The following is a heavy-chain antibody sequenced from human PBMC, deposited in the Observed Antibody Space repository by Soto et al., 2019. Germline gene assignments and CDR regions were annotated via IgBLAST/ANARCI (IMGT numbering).Heavy chain of an antibody. D-gene: IGHD2-21*01. CDR3: ATDSVA. J-gene: IGHJ5*02. CDR2: ITGDGGRT. CDR1: GFNFSNYA. V-gene: IGHV3-23*01. Sequence: GGSLRLSCAASGFNFSNYAMSWVRQAPGQGLEWVSAITGDGGRTYYKDSVKGRFSISRDNSKNALYLQMNSLRAEDTAIYYCATDSVAWGQGTQVTVSS.